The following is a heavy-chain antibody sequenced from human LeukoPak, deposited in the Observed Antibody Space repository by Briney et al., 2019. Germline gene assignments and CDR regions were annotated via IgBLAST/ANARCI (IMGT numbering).Heavy chain of an antibody. J-gene: IGHJ4*02. CDR3: TRGSYGDYGY. Sequence: PGGSLRLSCATSGFVFSSFTMNWVRRAPGRGLEWVSSINSGSNSIYYADSVSGRFTISRDNAKNSLYLQMNNLRAEDTAVYYCTRGSYGDYGYWGQGALVTVSS. CDR1: GFVFSSFT. D-gene: IGHD4-17*01. V-gene: IGHV3-21*01. CDR2: INSGSNSI.